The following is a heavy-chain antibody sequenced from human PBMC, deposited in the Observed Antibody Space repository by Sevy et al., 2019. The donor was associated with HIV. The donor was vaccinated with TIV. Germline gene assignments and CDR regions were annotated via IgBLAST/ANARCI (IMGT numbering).Heavy chain of an antibody. Sequence: GSLRLSCAASGFTVSSNYMSWVRQAPGKGLEWVSVVYGGSTTYYADSVKGRFTISRDNSKNTLYLQMNSLRAEDTAVYYCARDYCSTTTCFYFYGMDVWGQGTTVTVSS. V-gene: IGHV3-53*01. D-gene: IGHD2-2*01. CDR2: VYGGSTT. CDR3: ARDYCSTTTCFYFYGMDV. CDR1: GFTVSSNY. J-gene: IGHJ6*02.